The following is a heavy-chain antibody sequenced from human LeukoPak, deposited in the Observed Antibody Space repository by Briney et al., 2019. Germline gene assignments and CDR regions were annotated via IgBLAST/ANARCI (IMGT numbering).Heavy chain of an antibody. CDR2: ISNGGNT. V-gene: IGHV3-53*01. D-gene: IGHD5-12*01. CDR1: GFTVRDNC. CDR3: AGDKTTSGYYEFDF. J-gene: IGHJ4*02. Sequence: GGSLRLSCAASGFTVRDNCMSWVRQAPGKGLECVSVISNGGNTYYADSVKGRFTISRDISKSTVYLQMNSLRAEDTGVYYCAGDKTTSGYYEFDFWGQGALVTVSS.